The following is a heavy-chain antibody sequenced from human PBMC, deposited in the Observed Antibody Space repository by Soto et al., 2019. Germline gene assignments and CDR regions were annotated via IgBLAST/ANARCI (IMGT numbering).Heavy chain of an antibody. CDR2: IKQDGSEK. CDR3: ARAKNYFNYYYYMDV. V-gene: IGHV3-7*01. Sequence: PGGSLRLSCAASGFTFSSYWMSWVRQAPGKGLEWVANIKQDGSEKYYVDSVKGRFTIPRDNAKNSLYLQMNSLRAEDTAVYYCARAKNYFNYYYYMDVWGKGTTVTVSS. J-gene: IGHJ6*03. D-gene: IGHD1-7*01. CDR1: GFTFSSYW.